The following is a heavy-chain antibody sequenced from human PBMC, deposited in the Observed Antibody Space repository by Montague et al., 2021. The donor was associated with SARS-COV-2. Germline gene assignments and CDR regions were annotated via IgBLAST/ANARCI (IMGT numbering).Heavy chain of an antibody. Sequence: SLRLSCAASGFTFSSYAMHWVRQAPGKGLEWAAVLSYDGSNKYYVDSVKGRFTISRDNSKNTLFLQMNSLRAEDTAVYYCARDPLLTIFGSYYYYYMDVWGKGTTVTVSS. D-gene: IGHD3-3*01. CDR2: LSYDGSNK. CDR1: GFTFSSYA. CDR3: ARDPLLTIFGSYYYYYMDV. J-gene: IGHJ6*03. V-gene: IGHV3-30*04.